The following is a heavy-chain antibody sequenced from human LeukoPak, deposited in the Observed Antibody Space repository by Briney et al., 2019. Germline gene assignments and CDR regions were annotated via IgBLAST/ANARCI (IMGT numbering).Heavy chain of an antibody. V-gene: IGHV3-30-3*01. Sequence: GRSLRLSCAASGFTFSSYAMHWVRQAPGKGLEWVAVISYDGSNKYYADSVKGRFTISRDNSKNTLYLQMNSLRAEDTAVYYCASSHGSTPFDAFDIWGQGTMVTVSS. CDR2: ISYDGSNK. J-gene: IGHJ3*02. D-gene: IGHD1-26*01. CDR3: ASSHGSTPFDAFDI. CDR1: GFTFSSYA.